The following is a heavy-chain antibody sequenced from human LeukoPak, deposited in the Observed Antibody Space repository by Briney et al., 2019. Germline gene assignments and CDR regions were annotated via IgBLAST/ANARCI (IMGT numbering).Heavy chain of an antibody. Sequence: ASVKVSCKASGGTFSSYAISWVRQAPGQGLEWMGRIIPILGIANYAQKFQGRVTITADKSTSTAYMELSSLRSEDTAVYYCARARIAAAGTALDYWGQGTLVTVSS. V-gene: IGHV1-69*04. CDR2: IIPILGIA. CDR1: GGTFSSYA. J-gene: IGHJ4*02. CDR3: ARARIAAAGTALDY. D-gene: IGHD6-13*01.